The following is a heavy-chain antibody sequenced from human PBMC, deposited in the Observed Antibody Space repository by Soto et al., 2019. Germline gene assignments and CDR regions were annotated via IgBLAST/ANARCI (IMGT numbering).Heavy chain of an antibody. CDR1: GGSFSGYY. CDR3: ARGFGSLTVVTPREKYYFDY. J-gene: IGHJ4*02. Sequence: QVQLQQWGAGLLKPSETLSLTCAVYGGSFSGYYWSWIRQPPGKGLEWIGEINHSGSTNYNPSLKSRVTISGDTSKNQFSLKLSSVTAADTAVYYCARGFGSLTVVTPREKYYFDYWGQGTLVTVSS. V-gene: IGHV4-34*01. D-gene: IGHD2-21*02. CDR2: INHSGST.